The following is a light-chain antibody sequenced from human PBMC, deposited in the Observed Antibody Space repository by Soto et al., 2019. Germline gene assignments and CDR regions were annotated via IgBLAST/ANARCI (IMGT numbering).Light chain of an antibody. CDR2: GAS. J-gene: IGKJ4*01. Sequence: DIVMTQSPAILSVSLGERATLSCLASQSISDNLAWYQQRSGQAPRLLIYGASTRATGVPARFSGSGSGTEFTLTISSLQSDDFAIYYCQQYKSWPQLTFGGGTKVE. V-gene: IGKV3-15*01. CDR3: QQYKSWPQLT. CDR1: QSISDN.